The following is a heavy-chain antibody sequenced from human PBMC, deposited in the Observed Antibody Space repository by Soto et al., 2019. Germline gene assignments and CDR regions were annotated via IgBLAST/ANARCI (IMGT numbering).Heavy chain of an antibody. CDR2: IKSKTDGGTT. Sequence: GGSLRLSCAASGFTFSNAWMNWVRQAPGKGLEWVGRIKSKTDGGTTDYAAPVKGRFTISRDNSKNTLYLQLDSLRAEDTALYYCARDSYISNWYIDYWGRGTLVTVAS. CDR3: ARDSYISNWYIDY. CDR1: GFTFSNAW. D-gene: IGHD6-13*01. J-gene: IGHJ4*02. V-gene: IGHV3-15*07.